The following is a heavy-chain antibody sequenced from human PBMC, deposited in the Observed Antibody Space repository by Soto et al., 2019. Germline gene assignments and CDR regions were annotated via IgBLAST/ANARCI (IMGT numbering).Heavy chain of an antibody. D-gene: IGHD3-9*01. CDR2: INPSGGSR. CDR3: ERDYDILTGYPDALDI. V-gene: IGHV1-46*01. Sequence: ASVKVSCKASGYTFTSYYMHWVRQAPGQGLEWMGIINPSGGSRSYAQKFQGRVTMTRDTSTSIVDMELSSLRSDDPAVYYCERDYDILTGYPDALDILGQGTLVTVSS. CDR1: GYTFTSYY. J-gene: IGHJ3*02.